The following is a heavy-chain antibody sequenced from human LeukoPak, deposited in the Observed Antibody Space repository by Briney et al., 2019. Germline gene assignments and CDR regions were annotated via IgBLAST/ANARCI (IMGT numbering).Heavy chain of an antibody. D-gene: IGHD2-2*01. CDR3: ARRLGYCGSTGCFANAMDI. CDR2: IYEGGSR. CDR1: GFTVSSNY. V-gene: IGHV3-53*01. J-gene: IGHJ6*04. Sequence: PGGSLRLSCAASGFTVSSNYMSWVRQAPETGLEWVSVIYEGGSRYYADSVKGRFTISRDDSKNTVYLQMNSLRDEDTAVYYCARRLGYCGSTGCFANAMDIWGKGTTVTVSS.